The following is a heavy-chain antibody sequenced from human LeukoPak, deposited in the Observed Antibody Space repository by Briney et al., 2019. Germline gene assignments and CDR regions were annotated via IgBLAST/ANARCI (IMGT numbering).Heavy chain of an antibody. CDR2: IIPIFGTA. Sequence: SVKVSCKASGGTFSSYAISWVRQAPGQGLEWMGGIIPIFGTANYAQKFQGRVTITTDESTSTAYMELSSLRSEDTAVYYCARGRRRLVGNWFDPWGQGTLVTVSS. J-gene: IGHJ5*02. CDR3: ARGRRRLVGNWFDP. V-gene: IGHV1-69*05. D-gene: IGHD6-6*01. CDR1: GGTFSSYA.